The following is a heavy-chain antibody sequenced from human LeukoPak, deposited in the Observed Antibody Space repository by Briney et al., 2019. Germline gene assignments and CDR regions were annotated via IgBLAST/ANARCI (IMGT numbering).Heavy chain of an antibody. Sequence: SVKVSCKSSGYTFSSYGVTWVRQAPGQGLEWMGGIIPIFGTANYAQKFQGRVTITADKSTSTAYMELSSLRSEDTAVYYCARGVADIPLDYYYMDVWGKGTTVTVSS. CDR3: ARGVADIPLDYYYMDV. CDR1: GYTFSSYG. D-gene: IGHD3-9*01. J-gene: IGHJ6*03. CDR2: IIPIFGTA. V-gene: IGHV1-69*06.